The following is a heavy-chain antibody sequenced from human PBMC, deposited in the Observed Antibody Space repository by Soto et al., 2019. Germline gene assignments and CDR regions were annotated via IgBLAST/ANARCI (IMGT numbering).Heavy chain of an antibody. CDR1: GGSFSGYY. CDR2: INHSGST. CDR3: ASTMVRGVIPYYFDY. Sequence: QVQLQQWGAGLLKPSETLSLTCAVYGGSFSGYYWSWIRQPPGKGLEWIGEINHSGSTNYNPSLKSRVTVSVVTSKNHFSLKLSSVTAADTAVYYCASTMVRGVIPYYFDYWGQGTLVTVSS. V-gene: IGHV4-34*01. D-gene: IGHD3-10*01. J-gene: IGHJ4*02.